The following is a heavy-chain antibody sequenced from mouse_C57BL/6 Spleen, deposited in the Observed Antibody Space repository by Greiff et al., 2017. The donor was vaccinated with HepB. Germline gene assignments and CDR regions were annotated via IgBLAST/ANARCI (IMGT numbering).Heavy chain of an antibody. CDR1: GYTFTSYW. CDR2: IDPSDSYT. J-gene: IGHJ2*01. V-gene: IGHV1-59*01. Sequence: VQLQQPGAELVRPGTSVKSSCKASGYTFTSYWMHWVKQRPGQGLEWIGVIDPSDSYTNYNQKFKGKATLTVDTSSSTAYMQLSSLTSEDSAVYYCASPDYWGQGTTLTVSS. CDR3: ASPDY.